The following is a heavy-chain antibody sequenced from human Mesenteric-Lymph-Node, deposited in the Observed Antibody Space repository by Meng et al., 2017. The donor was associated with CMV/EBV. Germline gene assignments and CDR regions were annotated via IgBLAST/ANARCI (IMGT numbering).Heavy chain of an antibody. Sequence: SVKVSCKASGGTFSSYAISWVRQAPGQGLEWMGGIIPIFGTANYAQKFQGRVTITTDESTSTAYMELSSLRSEDTAVYYCARDQAYYDFWSGYYATYYYYGMDAWGQGTTVTVSS. CDR3: ARDQAYYDFWSGYYATYYYYGMDA. CDR1: GGTFSSYA. V-gene: IGHV1-69*05. D-gene: IGHD3-3*01. J-gene: IGHJ6*02. CDR2: IIPIFGTA.